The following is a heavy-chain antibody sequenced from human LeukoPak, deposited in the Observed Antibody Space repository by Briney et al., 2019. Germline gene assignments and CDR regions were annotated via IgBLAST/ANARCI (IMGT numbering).Heavy chain of an antibody. CDR1: GYTFTSYG. D-gene: IGHD4-23*01. CDR3: ARGDGGNPWDAFDI. V-gene: IGHV1-18*01. CDR2: ISAYNGNT. J-gene: IGHJ3*02. Sequence: GASVKVSCKASGYTFTSYGISWVRQAPGQGLEWMGWISAYNGNTNYAQDLQGRVTVTTDRSTSTAYMELRSLRHDDTAVYYCARGDGGNPWDAFDIWGQGTMVTVSS.